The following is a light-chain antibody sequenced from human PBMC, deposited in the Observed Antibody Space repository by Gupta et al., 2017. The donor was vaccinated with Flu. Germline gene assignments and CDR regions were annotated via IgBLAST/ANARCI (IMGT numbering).Light chain of an antibody. CDR3: QQYDNCPRT. CDR2: GAS. J-gene: IGKJ4*02. Sequence: EIVMTQSPATLSVSPGESATLSCRASQSVGSKLAWYQCKPGQAPRLLISGASTRATVFPGRFSGSGSGTEFTLTISSLQSADFAVYYCQQYDNCPRTFGEGTKVEIK. CDR1: QSVGSK. V-gene: IGKV3-15*01.